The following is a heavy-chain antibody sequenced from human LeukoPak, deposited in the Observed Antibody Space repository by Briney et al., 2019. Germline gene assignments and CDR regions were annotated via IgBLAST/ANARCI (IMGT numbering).Heavy chain of an antibody. CDR3: AKIGDYGSLLAFDY. D-gene: IGHD4-17*01. V-gene: IGHV3-23*01. CDR1: GFXFSSYA. Sequence: GGSLRLSCAASGFXFSSYAISWVRQAPGKGLEWVSGITASGTATYYADSVKGRFTISRDNSKHTLYLQMNSLRAEDTATYYCAKIGDYGSLLAFDYWGQGTLVTVSS. CDR2: ITASGTAT. J-gene: IGHJ4*02.